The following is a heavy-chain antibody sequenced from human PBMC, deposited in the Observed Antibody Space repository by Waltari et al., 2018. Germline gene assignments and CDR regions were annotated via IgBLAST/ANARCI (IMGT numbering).Heavy chain of an antibody. J-gene: IGHJ4*02. Sequence: QVQLHRWGAGLLTPSGPLSPPCPAYGGSFSGSYWTRIRQPPGKGLEWIGEINHSGSTNYNPSLKSRVTISVDTSKNQFSLKLSSVTAADTAVYYCARFVPVAGMTDYWGQGTLVTVSS. CDR3: ARFVPVAGMTDY. CDR1: GGSFSGSY. V-gene: IGHV4-34*01. CDR2: INHSGST. D-gene: IGHD6-19*01.